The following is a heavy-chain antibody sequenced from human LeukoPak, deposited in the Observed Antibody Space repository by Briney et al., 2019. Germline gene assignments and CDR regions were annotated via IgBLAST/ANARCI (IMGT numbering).Heavy chain of an antibody. J-gene: IGHJ4*02. CDR1: GDTFSSYA. D-gene: IGHD2-15*01. Sequence: SVKVSCKASGDTFSSYAISWVRQAPGQGLEWMGWIIPILGIANYAQKFQGRVTITADKSTSTAYMELSSLRSEDTAVYYWASTDIVVVVAATNINPFDYWGQGTLVTVSS. CDR2: IIPILGIA. V-gene: IGHV1-69*10. CDR3: ASTDIVVVVAATNINPFDY.